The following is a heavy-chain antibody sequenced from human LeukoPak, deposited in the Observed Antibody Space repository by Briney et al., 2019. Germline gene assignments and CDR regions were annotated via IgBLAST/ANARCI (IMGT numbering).Heavy chain of an antibody. CDR3: ARDYCSSTSCLFDY. Sequence: GASVKVSCKASGYTFTAYHMHWVRQAPGQGLEWMGRINPNSGDTNYAQKFQGRVTMTRDTSISTAYMELSRLRSDGTAVYYCARDYCSSTSCLFDYWGQGTLVSVSS. CDR2: INPNSGDT. V-gene: IGHV1-2*06. D-gene: IGHD2-2*01. J-gene: IGHJ4*02. CDR1: GYTFTAYH.